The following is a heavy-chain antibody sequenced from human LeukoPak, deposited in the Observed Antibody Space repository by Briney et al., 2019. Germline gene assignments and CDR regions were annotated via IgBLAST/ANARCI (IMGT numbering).Heavy chain of an antibody. Sequence: GGSLRLSCAASGFTFSSFNMNWVRQAPGKAMEWVSSITSSGTHIFYADSVRGRFTISRDNAKNSLYLQMDSLGPGDTAVYYCARDPYSGNYGNDYYYYMDVWGKGTTVTISS. CDR3: ARDPYSGNYGNDYYYYMDV. CDR2: ITSSGTHI. D-gene: IGHD1-26*01. CDR1: GFTFSSFN. J-gene: IGHJ6*03. V-gene: IGHV3-21*01.